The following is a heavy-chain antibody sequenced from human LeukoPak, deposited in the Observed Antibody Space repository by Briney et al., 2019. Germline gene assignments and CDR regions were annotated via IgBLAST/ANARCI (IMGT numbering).Heavy chain of an antibody. D-gene: IGHD6-13*01. V-gene: IGHV4-59*08. CDR1: GGSISSYY. J-gene: IGHJ5*02. CDR3: ASSKSSWYGWFDP. CDR2: IYYSGST. Sequence: PSETLSLTCTVSGGSISSYYWSWIRQPAGKGLEWIGYIYYSGSTNYNPSLKSRVTISVDTSKNQFSLKLSSVTAADTAVYYCASSKSSWYGWFDPWGQGTLVTVSS.